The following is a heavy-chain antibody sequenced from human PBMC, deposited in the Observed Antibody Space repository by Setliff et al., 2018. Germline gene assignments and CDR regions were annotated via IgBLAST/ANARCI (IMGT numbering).Heavy chain of an antibody. J-gene: IGHJ6*02. V-gene: IGHV4-59*12. CDR1: GGSISSYY. CDR2: INHSGST. D-gene: IGHD5-18*01. CDR3: ARDRTAYSYGLDV. Sequence: PSETLSLTCTVSGGSISSYYWSWIRQPAGKGLEWIGEINHSGSTNYNSSLTSRVTISVDTSKNQFSLKLSSVTAADTAVYYCARDRTAYSYGLDVWGRGTTVTVSS.